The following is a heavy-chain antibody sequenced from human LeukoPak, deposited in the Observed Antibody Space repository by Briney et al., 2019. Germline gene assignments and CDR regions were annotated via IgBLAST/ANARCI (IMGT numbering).Heavy chain of an antibody. Sequence: GGSLKLSCAASGFTLGPYWMHWVRQVSGKGLVWVSRINADGSHRSYADSVKGRFTISRDNANNTLYLQMNNLRAEDTAVYYCARISGYSDGSRYMDVWGKGTTVIVSS. CDR3: ARISGYSDGSRYMDV. CDR2: INADGSHR. J-gene: IGHJ6*03. V-gene: IGHV3-74*01. D-gene: IGHD5-18*01. CDR1: GFTLGPYW.